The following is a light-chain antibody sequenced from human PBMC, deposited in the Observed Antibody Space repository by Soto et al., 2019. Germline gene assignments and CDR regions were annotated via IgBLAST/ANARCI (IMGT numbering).Light chain of an antibody. CDR2: SNN. CDR3: AAWDDSLNGPV. V-gene: IGLV1-44*01. J-gene: IGLJ2*01. Sequence: QSVLTQPPSASGTPGQRVTISCSGSSSNIGSNTVNWYQQLPGTAPTLLIYSNNQRPSGVTDRFSGSKSGTSASLAISVLQSEDEADYYCAAWDDSLNGPVFGGGTKLTVL. CDR1: SSNIGSNT.